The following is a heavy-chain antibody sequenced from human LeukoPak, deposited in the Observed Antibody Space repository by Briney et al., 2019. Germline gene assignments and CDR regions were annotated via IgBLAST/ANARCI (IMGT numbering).Heavy chain of an antibody. CDR1: GGSISSSSYY. J-gene: IGHJ5*02. D-gene: IGHD6-6*01. V-gene: IGHV4-39*01. CDR3: ARHLQLVWVVDRRTLNWFDP. Sequence: NASETLSLTCTVSGGSISSSSYYWGWIRQPPGKGLEWIGSIYYRGSTYDNPSLKSRVTISVDTSKNQFSLKLSSVTAADTAVYYCARHLQLVWVVDRRTLNWFDPWGQGTLVTVSS. CDR2: IYYRGST.